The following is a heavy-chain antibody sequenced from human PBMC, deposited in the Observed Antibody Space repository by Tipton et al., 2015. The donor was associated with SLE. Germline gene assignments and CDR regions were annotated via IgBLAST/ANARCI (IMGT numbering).Heavy chain of an antibody. J-gene: IGHJ4*02. V-gene: IGHV4-39*01. CDR3: ARWGRSSGWYGY. CDR2: IYDSGST. D-gene: IGHD6-19*01. CDR1: GGSISSSSYY. Sequence: TLSLTCTVSGGSISSSSYYWGWIRQPPGKGLEWIGSIYDSGSTYYNPSLKSRVTISVDTSKNQFSLKLSSVTAADTAVYYCARWGRSSGWYGYWGQGTLVTVSS.